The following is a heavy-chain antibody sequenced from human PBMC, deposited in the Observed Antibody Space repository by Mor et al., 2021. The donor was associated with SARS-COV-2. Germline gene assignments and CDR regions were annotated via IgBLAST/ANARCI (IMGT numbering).Heavy chain of an antibody. V-gene: IGHV3-23*01. D-gene: IGHD3-3*01. CDR2: ISDSGGST. CDR3: AKVRGSGYYTRDY. J-gene: IGHJ4*02. Sequence: VRQAPGKGLEWVSTISDSGGSTYYADSVKGRFTISRDNSKNTLYLQMNSLRAEDTALYYCAKVRGSGYYTRDYWGQGAL.